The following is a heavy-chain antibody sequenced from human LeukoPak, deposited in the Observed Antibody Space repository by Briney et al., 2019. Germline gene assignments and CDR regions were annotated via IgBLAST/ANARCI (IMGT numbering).Heavy chain of an antibody. CDR3: ARGTYSGTYYAWYYFDY. D-gene: IGHD1-26*01. CDR1: GFTVSAKY. V-gene: IGHV3-66*02. J-gene: IGHJ4*02. CDR2: IYSDGGT. Sequence: PGGSLRLSCAASGFTVSAKYMSWVRQGPGKGRDWISSIYSDGGTNYADSVKGRFTISRDNSKNTLYLQMNSLRPEDTAVYYCARGTYSGTYYAWYYFDYWGQGTLVTVSS.